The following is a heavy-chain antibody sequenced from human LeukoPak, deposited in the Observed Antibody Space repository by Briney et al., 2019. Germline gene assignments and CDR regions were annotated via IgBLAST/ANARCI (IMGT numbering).Heavy chain of an antibody. CDR1: GGSISSYY. CDR3: ARANHDYYDSETEGYYFDY. D-gene: IGHD3-22*01. V-gene: IGHV4-59*08. Sequence: SETLSLTCTVSGGSISSYYWSWLRQPPGKGLEWIGYIYYSGSTNYNPSLKSRVTISVDTSKNQFSLNLSSVTAADTAVYYCARANHDYYDSETEGYYFDYWGQGTLVTVSS. J-gene: IGHJ4*02. CDR2: IYYSGST.